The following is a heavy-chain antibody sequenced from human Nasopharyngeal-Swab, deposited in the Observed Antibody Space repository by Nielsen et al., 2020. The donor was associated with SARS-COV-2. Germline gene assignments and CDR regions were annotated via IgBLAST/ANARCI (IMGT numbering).Heavy chain of an antibody. Sequence: WVRQAPGQGLEWMGGIIPILDTASYAQRFQGRVTITADESTSTACMELSSLRSEDTAIYYCARRFRPYGSGMQYYHLYGMDVWGQGTTVTVSS. J-gene: IGHJ6*02. CDR3: ARRFRPYGSGMQYYHLYGMDV. D-gene: IGHD3-10*01. V-gene: IGHV1-69*01. CDR2: IIPILDTA.